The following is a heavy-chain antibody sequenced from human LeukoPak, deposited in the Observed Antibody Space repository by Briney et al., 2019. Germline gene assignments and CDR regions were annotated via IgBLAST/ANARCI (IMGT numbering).Heavy chain of an antibody. J-gene: IGHJ6*03. V-gene: IGHV1-69*04. CDR3: ARNIGITGTTVDYYYYMDV. CDR1: GGTFSSYA. CDR2: IIPILGIA. Sequence: GASVKVSCKASGGTFSSYAISWARQAPGQGLEWMGRIIPILGIANYAQKFQGRVTITTDESTSTAYMELSSLRSEDTAVYYCARNIGITGTTVDYYYYMDVWGKGTTVTVSS. D-gene: IGHD1-7*01.